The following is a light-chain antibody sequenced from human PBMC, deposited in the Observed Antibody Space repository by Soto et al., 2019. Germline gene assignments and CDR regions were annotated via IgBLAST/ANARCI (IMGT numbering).Light chain of an antibody. CDR3: SSYTTSSTRV. CDR1: SSDVGGYKF. J-gene: IGLJ3*02. V-gene: IGLV2-14*01. CDR2: EVS. Sequence: QSVLTQPASVSGSPGQSITISCTGTSSDVGGYKFVSWYQQHPGKAPKLMIYEVSNRPSGVSNRFSGSKSGNTASLTISGLQAEDEADYYCSSYTTSSTRVFGGGTKLTGL.